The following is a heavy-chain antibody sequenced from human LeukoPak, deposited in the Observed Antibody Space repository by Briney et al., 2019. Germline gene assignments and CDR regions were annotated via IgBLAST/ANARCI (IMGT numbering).Heavy chain of an antibody. Sequence: ASVKVSCKASASTFSTYAIHWVRQAPGQGLEWMGWISTGNGNTRYSKAFQDRVTITRDTSISTAYMELSRLRSDDTAVYYCARGPHYDFWSGRIYYFDYWGQGTLVTVSS. CDR2: ISTGNGNT. V-gene: IGHV1-3*04. J-gene: IGHJ4*02. CDR1: ASTFSTYA. CDR3: ARGPHYDFWSGRIYYFDY. D-gene: IGHD3-3*01.